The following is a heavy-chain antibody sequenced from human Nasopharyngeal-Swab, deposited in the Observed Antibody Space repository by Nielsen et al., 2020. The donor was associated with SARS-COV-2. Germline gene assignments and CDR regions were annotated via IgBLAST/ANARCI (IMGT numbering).Heavy chain of an antibody. J-gene: IGHJ6*03. Sequence: WVRQAPGQGLEWMGGIIPIFGTANYAQKFQGRVTITADESTSTAYMELSSLRSEDTAVYYRARSPRLQPWSGPYYYMDVWGKGTTVTVSS. CDR3: ARSPRLQPWSGPYYYMDV. V-gene: IGHV1-69*01. D-gene: IGHD3-3*01. CDR2: IIPIFGTA.